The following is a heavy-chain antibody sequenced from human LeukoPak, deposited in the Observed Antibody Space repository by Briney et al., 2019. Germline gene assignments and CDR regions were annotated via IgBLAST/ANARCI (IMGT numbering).Heavy chain of an antibody. CDR1: GFTFSRNW. CDR3: ASGSGSYFPGY. J-gene: IGHJ4*02. V-gene: IGHV3-74*01. Sequence: GGSLRLSRAASGFTFSRNWMYWVRQAPGKGLVWVSRINIDGSSTSYADSVKGRFTISRDNAKNTLYLQMNSLRAEDTAVYYCASGSGSYFPGYWGQGTLVTVSS. CDR2: INIDGSST. D-gene: IGHD3-10*01.